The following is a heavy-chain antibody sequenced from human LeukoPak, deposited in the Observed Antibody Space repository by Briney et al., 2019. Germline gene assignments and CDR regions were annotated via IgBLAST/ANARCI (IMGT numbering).Heavy chain of an antibody. Sequence: NPGGSLRLSCAASGFTFSNAWINWVRQAPGKGLEWVGRIRRKSQGGTTDYGAPVKGRFTISRDDSKNTLYLQMNNLKTEDTAVYYCTAGLYDSGRVDTWGQGTLVTVSS. CDR2: IRRKSQGGTT. CDR1: GFTFSNAW. CDR3: TAGLYDSGRVDT. D-gene: IGHD3-22*01. V-gene: IGHV3-15*01. J-gene: IGHJ4*02.